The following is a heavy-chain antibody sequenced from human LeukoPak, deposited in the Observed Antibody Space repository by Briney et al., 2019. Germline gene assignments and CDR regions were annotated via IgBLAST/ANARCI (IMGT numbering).Heavy chain of an antibody. CDR3: ARGRRIAARTFDY. V-gene: IGHV4-34*01. D-gene: IGHD6-6*01. CDR2: INHSGST. J-gene: IGHJ4*02. CDR1: GGSFSGYY. Sequence: SETLSLTRAVYGGSFSGYYWSWIRQPPGKGLEWIGEINHSGSTNYNPSLKSRVTISVDTSKNQFSLKLSSVTAADTAVYYCARGRRIAARTFDYWGQGTLVTVSS.